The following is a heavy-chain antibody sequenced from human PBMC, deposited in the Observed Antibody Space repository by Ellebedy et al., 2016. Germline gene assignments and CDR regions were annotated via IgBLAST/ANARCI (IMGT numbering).Heavy chain of an antibody. D-gene: IGHD3-10*01. CDR2: VNTFSGNT. V-gene: IGHV1-18*04. CDR3: AKTSGWGYGEN. J-gene: IGHJ4*02. CDR1: GYTFTTFS. Sequence: ASVKVSXXASGYTFTTFSITWLRQVPGQGLEWMGFVNTFSGNTKFAQKFQGRVSMTTDSSTHTAYMDLRSLRSDDTAMYYCAKTSGWGYGENWGQGTLVTVSS.